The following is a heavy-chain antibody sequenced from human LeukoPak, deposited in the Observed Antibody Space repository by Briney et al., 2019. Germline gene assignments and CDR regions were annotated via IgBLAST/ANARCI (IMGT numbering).Heavy chain of an antibody. V-gene: IGHV3-7*04. CDR3: ARLKPYSSTWYAYYGMDV. CDR1: GFTFSSYW. CDR2: IKQDGTQN. Sequence: GGSLRLSCVASGFTFSSYWMSWVRQAPGRGLEWVANIKQDGTQNYYVDSVKGRFTISRDNAKNSLYLQMNSLRADETAVYYCARLKPYSSTWYAYYGMDVWGQGTTVTVSS. D-gene: IGHD6-13*01. J-gene: IGHJ6*02.